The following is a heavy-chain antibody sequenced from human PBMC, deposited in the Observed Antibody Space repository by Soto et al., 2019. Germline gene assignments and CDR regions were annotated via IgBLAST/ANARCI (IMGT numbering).Heavy chain of an antibody. D-gene: IGHD6-19*01. J-gene: IGHJ5*02. Sequence: ASVKVSCKASGYTFTSYAMHWVRQAPGQRLEWMGWINAGNGNTKYSQKFQGRVTITRDTSASTAYMELSSLRSEDTAVYYCARSIAVAGTNWFDPWGQGTLVTVSS. V-gene: IGHV1-3*01. CDR1: GYTFTSYA. CDR2: INAGNGNT. CDR3: ARSIAVAGTNWFDP.